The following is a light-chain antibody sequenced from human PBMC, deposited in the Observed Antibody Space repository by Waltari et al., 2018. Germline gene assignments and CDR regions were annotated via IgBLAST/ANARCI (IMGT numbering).Light chain of an antibody. V-gene: IGKV3-20*01. CDR1: QSVSRT. CDR2: GAS. CDR3: QHYVRLPAT. J-gene: IGKJ1*01. Sequence: EIVLPQSPGILSLSPGERATLSCRASQSVSRTLAWYQQKPGQAPRLLIYGASSRATGIPDRFSGGGSGTDFSLTISRLEPEDFAVYYCQHYVRLPATFGQGTKVEIK.